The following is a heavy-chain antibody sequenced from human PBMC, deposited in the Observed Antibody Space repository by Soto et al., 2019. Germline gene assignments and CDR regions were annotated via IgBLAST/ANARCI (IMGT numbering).Heavy chain of an antibody. Sequence: EVQLVESGGGLVKPGGSLRLSCAASGFTFSSYSMNWVRQAPGKGLEWVSSISSSSSYIYYADSVEGRLTISRDNAKNSLYLQMTSLRAEDTAVYYCARDWGYYYYSGMEVWGQGTTVTVSS. V-gene: IGHV3-21*01. D-gene: IGHD3-16*01. CDR2: ISSSSSYI. CDR1: GFTFSSYS. J-gene: IGHJ6*02. CDR3: ARDWGYYYYSGMEV.